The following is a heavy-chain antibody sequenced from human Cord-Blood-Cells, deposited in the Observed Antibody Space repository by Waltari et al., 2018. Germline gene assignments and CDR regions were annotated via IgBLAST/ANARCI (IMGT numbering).Heavy chain of an antibody. CDR1: GFTFSSYA. CDR3: AKYSSSWPPYYGMDV. J-gene: IGHJ6*02. D-gene: IGHD6-13*01. V-gene: IGHV3-23*01. CDR2: ISGSGGST. Sequence: EVQLLESGGGLVQPGGSLRLSCAASGFTFSSYAMSWVRQAPGKGLEWVSAISGSGGSTFYADSVKGRFTISRDNSKNTLYLQMNSLRAEDTAGYYCAKYSSSWPPYYGMDVWGQGTTVTVSS.